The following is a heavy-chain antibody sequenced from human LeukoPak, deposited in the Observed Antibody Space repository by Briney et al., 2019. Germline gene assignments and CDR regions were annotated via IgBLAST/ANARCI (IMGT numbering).Heavy chain of an antibody. CDR1: GFTFGDYA. J-gene: IGHJ4*02. CDR2: IRSKAYGGTT. Sequence: GGSLRLSCTASGFTFGDYAMSWVRQAPGKGLEWVGFIRSKAYGGTTEYAASVKGRFTISRDDSKSIAYLQMNSLKTEDTAVYYCTTDLGITDPDYWGQGTLVTVSS. CDR3: TTDLGITDPDY. V-gene: IGHV3-49*04. D-gene: IGHD1-14*01.